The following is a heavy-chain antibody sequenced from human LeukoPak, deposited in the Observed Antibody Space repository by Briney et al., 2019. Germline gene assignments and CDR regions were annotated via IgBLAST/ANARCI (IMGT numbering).Heavy chain of an antibody. Sequence: GGSLRLSCAASGSTFSSYSMNWVRQAPGKGLEWVSTLSASGGTTYYADSVKGRFIISRDNSKNTLHLQMNSLRAEDTAVYYCANQAVAGTLSGDYWGQGTLVTVSS. CDR2: LSASGGTT. CDR1: GSTFSSYS. J-gene: IGHJ4*02. CDR3: ANQAVAGTLSGDY. V-gene: IGHV3-23*01. D-gene: IGHD6-19*01.